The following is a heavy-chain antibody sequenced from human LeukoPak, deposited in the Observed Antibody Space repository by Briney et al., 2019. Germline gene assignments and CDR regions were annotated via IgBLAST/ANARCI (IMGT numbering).Heavy chain of an antibody. CDR3: ARILDMAVRGTFTFGY. CDR2: MYTGGST. J-gene: IGHJ4*02. D-gene: IGHD6-19*01. CDR1: GFTVSSNY. V-gene: IGHV3-66*02. Sequence: GGSLRLSCVVSGFTVSSNYMGWVRQAPGKGLEWVSVMYTGGSTFYADSVKGRFTISRDNSKNALYLQMNSLRAEDTAVYYCARILDMAVRGTFTFGYWGQGTLVTVSS.